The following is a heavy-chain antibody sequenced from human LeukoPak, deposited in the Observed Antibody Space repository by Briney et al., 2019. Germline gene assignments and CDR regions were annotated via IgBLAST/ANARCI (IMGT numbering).Heavy chain of an antibody. J-gene: IGHJ4*02. CDR3: ARLTLNYYDSSGYRGVFDY. Sequence: KPSETLSLTCTVSGGSISSSSYYWGWIRQPPGKGLEWIGSIYYSGSTYYNPSLKSRVTISVDTSKNQFSLKLSSVTAADTAVYYCARLTLNYYDSSGYRGVFDYWGQGTLVTVSS. D-gene: IGHD3-22*01. CDR2: IYYSGST. V-gene: IGHV4-39*01. CDR1: GGSISSSSYY.